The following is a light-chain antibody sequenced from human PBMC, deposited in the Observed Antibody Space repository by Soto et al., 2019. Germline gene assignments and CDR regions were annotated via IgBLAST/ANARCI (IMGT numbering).Light chain of an antibody. CDR2: GAS. CDR1: QSVSSN. CDR3: QQYNNWPIT. Sequence: EMVMTQSPATLSVSPGERATLSCRASQSVSSNLAWYQQKPGQAPRLLIYGASTRATGFPARFSGSGSGTEFTLTITSLQSEDFAVYYCQQYNNWPITFGQGTRLEI. J-gene: IGKJ5*01. V-gene: IGKV3-15*01.